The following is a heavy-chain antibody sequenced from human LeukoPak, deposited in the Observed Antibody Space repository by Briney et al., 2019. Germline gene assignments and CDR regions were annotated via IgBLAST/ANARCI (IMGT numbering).Heavy chain of an antibody. CDR1: GFTFSSYA. V-gene: IGHV3-30*14. CDR3: ARSAVAEFRFDY. CDR2: ISYDGSNK. D-gene: IGHD6-19*01. Sequence: GGSLRLSCAASGFTFSSYAMHWVRQAPGKGLEWVAVISYDGSNKYYADSVKGRFTISRDNSKNTLYLQMGSLRAEDMAVYYCARSAVAEFRFDYWGQGTLVTVSS. J-gene: IGHJ4*02.